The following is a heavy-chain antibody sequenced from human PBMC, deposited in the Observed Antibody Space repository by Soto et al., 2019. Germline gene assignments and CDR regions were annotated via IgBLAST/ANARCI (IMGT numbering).Heavy chain of an antibody. CDR1: GYSFTNYD. D-gene: IGHD2-21*02. Sequence: QVQLVQSGAEVKKPGASVKVSCKTSGYSFTNYDINWVRQAAGQGLEWMGWTNPKTGNTGYAQQFQGRVTMTRTTSMSTGYMELSSLRSEDTAVYYCAKVGSRGYCHFDLWGQGTLVTVSS. CDR2: TNPKTGNT. V-gene: IGHV1-8*01. CDR3: AKVGSRGYCHFDL. J-gene: IGHJ5*02.